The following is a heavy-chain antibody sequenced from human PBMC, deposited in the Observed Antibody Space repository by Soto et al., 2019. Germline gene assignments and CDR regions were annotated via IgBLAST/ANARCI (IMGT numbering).Heavy chain of an antibody. CDR2: MNPNSGNT. D-gene: IGHD3-3*01. CDR1: GYTFTSYD. V-gene: IGHV1-8*01. Sequence: ASVKVSCKASGYTFTSYDINWVRQATGQGLEWMGWMNPNSGNTGYAQKFQGRVTMTRNTSISIAYMELSSLRSEDTAVYYCARTVYYDFWSGYNRPFYMDVWGKGTTVTVSS. J-gene: IGHJ6*03. CDR3: ARTVYYDFWSGYNRPFYMDV.